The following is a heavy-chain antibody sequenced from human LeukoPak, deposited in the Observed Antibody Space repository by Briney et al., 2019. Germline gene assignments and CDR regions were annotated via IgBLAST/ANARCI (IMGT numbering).Heavy chain of an antibody. V-gene: IGHV1-8*01. Sequence: ASVKVSCKASGYTFTTYDINWVRQATGQGLEWMGWMNPNSVNTGYAQKFQGRVTMTRNTSMSTAYMELNSLRSADTAVYYCARANYYGSGKKDLDYWGQGTLVTVSS. CDR3: ARANYYGSGKKDLDY. J-gene: IGHJ4*02. CDR1: GYTFTTYD. CDR2: MNPNSVNT. D-gene: IGHD3-10*01.